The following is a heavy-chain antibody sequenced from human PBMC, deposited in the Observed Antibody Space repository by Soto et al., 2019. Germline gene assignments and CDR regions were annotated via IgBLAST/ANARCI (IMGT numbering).Heavy chain of an antibody. V-gene: IGHV3-53*01. Sequence: EVQLVESGGGLIQPGGSLRLSCAASGFAVSSKYMTWVRQAPGKGLEWVSVIYGGGTTYYAASVKGRFTISGDTSKNTLYLQMNSLRAEDPAVYYCVQTTGWPGFDFWGQGTLVTVSS. CDR1: GFAVSSKY. CDR3: VQTTGWPGFDF. D-gene: IGHD6-19*01. CDR2: IYGGGTT. J-gene: IGHJ4*02.